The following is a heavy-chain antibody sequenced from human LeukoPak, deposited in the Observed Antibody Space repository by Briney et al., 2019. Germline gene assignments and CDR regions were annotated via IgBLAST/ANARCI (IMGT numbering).Heavy chain of an antibody. CDR1: GFTFSSYG. J-gene: IGHJ4*02. D-gene: IGHD4-17*01. CDR3: ARDEVTTPRD. CDR2: MWYDGSNK. V-gene: IGHV3-33*01. Sequence: PGRSLRLSCAASGFTFSSYGMHWVRQAPGKGLEWVAVMWYDGSNKYYADSVKGRFTISRDNSKNTLYLQMHSLRAEDTAMYYCARDEVTTPRDWGQGTLVTVSS.